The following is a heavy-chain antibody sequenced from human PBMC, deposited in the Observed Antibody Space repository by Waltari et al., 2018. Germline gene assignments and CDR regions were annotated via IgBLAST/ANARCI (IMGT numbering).Heavy chain of an antibody. V-gene: IGHV4-39*07. J-gene: IGHJ4*02. CDR2: IYYSGST. CDR3: ARLRYSSGCHYDY. CDR1: GGSISSSSYY. D-gene: IGHD6-19*01. Sequence: QLQLQESGPGLVKPSETLSLTCTVSGGSISSSSYYWGWIRQPPGQGLEWIGSIYYSGSTYGTPSIKSRVTRSVDTAKNQFSLKLSSVTAADTAVYYCARLRYSSGCHYDYWGQGTLVTVSS.